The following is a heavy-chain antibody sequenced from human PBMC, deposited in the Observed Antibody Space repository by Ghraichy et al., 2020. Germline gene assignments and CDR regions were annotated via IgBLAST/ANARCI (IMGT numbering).Heavy chain of an antibody. CDR1: GFTFSDYY. CDR3: ARDEVTMVRGYTQTYYYYGMDV. V-gene: IGHV3-11*01. CDR2: ISSSGSTI. D-gene: IGHD3-10*01. Sequence: GGSLRLSCAASGFTFSDYYMSWIRQAPGKGLEWVSYISSSGSTIYYADSVKGRFTISRDNAKNSLYLQMNSLRAEDTAVYYCARDEVTMVRGYTQTYYYYGMDVWGQGTTVTVSS. J-gene: IGHJ6*02.